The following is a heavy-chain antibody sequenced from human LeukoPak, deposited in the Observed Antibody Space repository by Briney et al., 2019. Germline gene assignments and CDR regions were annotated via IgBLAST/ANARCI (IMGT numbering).Heavy chain of an antibody. D-gene: IGHD2/OR15-2a*01. V-gene: IGHV1-69*05. Sequence: ASVKDSCKASGGTFSSYAISWVRQAPGQGLEWMGGIIPIFGTANYAQKFQGRVTITTDESTSTAYMELSSLRSEDTAVYYCAKDHEVLPTDYWGQGTLVTVSS. J-gene: IGHJ4*02. CDR2: IIPIFGTA. CDR3: AKDHEVLPTDY. CDR1: GGTFSSYA.